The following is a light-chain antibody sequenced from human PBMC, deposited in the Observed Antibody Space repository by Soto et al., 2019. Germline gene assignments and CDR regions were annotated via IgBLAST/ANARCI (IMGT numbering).Light chain of an antibody. CDR2: AAS. V-gene: IGKV1-39*01. J-gene: IGKJ4*02. CDR3: QQSYNTPLR. CDR1: QNITTY. Sequence: DIQMTQSPSSLSASVGDRLTITCRASQNITTYLNWYQQKPGKAPQLLIYAASSLQFGVPSRFSGSGSGTEVALTISSLQPEDFATYFCQQSYNTPLRFGGGTKVEIK.